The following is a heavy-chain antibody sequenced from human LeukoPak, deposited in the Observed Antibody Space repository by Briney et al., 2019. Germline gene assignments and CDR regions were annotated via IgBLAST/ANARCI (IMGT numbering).Heavy chain of an antibody. CDR3: ARDMGDYYDSSGYYSCGY. CDR1: GGTFSSYA. CDR2: IIPIFGTA. Sequence: GASVKVSCKASGGTFSSYAISWVRQAPGQGLEWMGGIIPIFGTANYAQKFQGRVTITADESTSTAYMELSSLRSEDTAVYYCARDMGDYYDSSGYYSCGYWGQGTLVTVSS. V-gene: IGHV1-69*13. D-gene: IGHD3-22*01. J-gene: IGHJ4*02.